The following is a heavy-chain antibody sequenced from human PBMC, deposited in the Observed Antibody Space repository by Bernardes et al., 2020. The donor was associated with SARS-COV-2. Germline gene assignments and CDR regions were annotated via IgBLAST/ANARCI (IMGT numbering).Heavy chain of an antibody. CDR3: ARDGYSREVHNQAYDL. CDR1: GFTFPNYC. Sequence: GGSLRLSCAASGFTFPNYCMDWVRKAPGKGLVWVSRLNSDETELSYADSVKGRFTISRDNANNILYLQMNNLRPEDTAVYFCARDGYSREVHNQAYDLWGQGTMVTVSS. CDR2: LNSDETEL. D-gene: IGHD5-18*01. J-gene: IGHJ3*01. V-gene: IGHV3-74*01.